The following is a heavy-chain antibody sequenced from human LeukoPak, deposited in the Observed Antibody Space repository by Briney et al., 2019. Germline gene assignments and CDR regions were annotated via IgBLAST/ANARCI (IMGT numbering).Heavy chain of an antibody. D-gene: IGHD3-3*01. V-gene: IGHV4-59*01. CDR1: GGSISSYY. J-gene: IGHJ4*02. CDR3: ARGSYDFWSGCDY. CDR2: IYYSGST. Sequence: SETLSLTCTVSGGSISSYYWSWIRQPPGKGLEWIGYIYYSGSTNYNPSLKSRVTISVDTSKNQFSLKLSSVTAADTAVYYCARGSYDFWSGCDYWGQGTLVTVSS.